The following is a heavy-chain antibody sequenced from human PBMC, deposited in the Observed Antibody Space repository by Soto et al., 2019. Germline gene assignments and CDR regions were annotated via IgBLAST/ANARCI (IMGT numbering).Heavy chain of an antibody. CDR1: GFTFSSYA. V-gene: IGHV3-23*01. Sequence: EVQLLESGGGLVQPGGSLRLSCAASGFTFSSYAMSWVRQAPGKGLEWVSAISGSGGSTYYADSVKGRFTISRDNSKNTMYLQMNRMRAEDTAVYDCAKCPGNYCYYCMDVWGQGTTVTVSS. CDR3: AKCPGNYCYYCMDV. CDR2: ISGSGGST. J-gene: IGHJ6*02.